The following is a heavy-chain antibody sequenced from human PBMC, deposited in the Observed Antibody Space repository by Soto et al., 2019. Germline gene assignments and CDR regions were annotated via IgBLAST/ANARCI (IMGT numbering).Heavy chain of an antibody. V-gene: IGHV4-34*11. CDR2: LYYSGTT. D-gene: IGHD5-18*01. CDR3: AREDRAHDLPFDP. Sequence: PSETLSLTCAVYGGSFSGYYWSCIRQPPWKGLEWVGYLYYSGTTNYNPSLKSRAAISIDTSKNQFSLKLNSATAADTAVYYCAREDRAHDLPFDPWGQGILVNVSS. CDR1: GGSFSGYY. J-gene: IGHJ5*02.